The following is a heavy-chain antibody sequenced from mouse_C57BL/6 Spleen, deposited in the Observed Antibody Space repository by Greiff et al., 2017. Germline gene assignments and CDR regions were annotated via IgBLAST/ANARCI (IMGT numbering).Heavy chain of an antibody. CDR1: GFTFSSYT. CDR3: ARHGSYYSNPFDY. J-gene: IGHJ2*01. CDR2: ISGGGGNT. V-gene: IGHV5-9*01. D-gene: IGHD2-5*01. Sequence: EVMLVESGGGLVKPGGSLKLSCAASGFTFSSYTMSWVRQTPEKRLEWVATISGGGGNTYYPDSVKGRFTISRDNAKNTLYLQMSSLRSEDTALYYCARHGSYYSNPFDYWGQGTTLTVSS.